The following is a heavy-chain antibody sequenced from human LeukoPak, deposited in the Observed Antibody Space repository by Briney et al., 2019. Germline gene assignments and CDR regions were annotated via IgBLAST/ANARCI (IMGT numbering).Heavy chain of an antibody. CDR1: GFTFNIYN. D-gene: IGHD5-12*01. CDR2: IYSGGST. CDR3: ARVNSGYDLAFDI. J-gene: IGHJ3*02. V-gene: IGHV3-53*01. Sequence: GGSLRLSCAASGFTFNIYNMSWVRQAPGKGLEWVSLIYSGGSTYYADSVKGRFTISRDNSKNTLYLQMNSLRAEDTAVYYCARVNSGYDLAFDIWGQGTMVTVSS.